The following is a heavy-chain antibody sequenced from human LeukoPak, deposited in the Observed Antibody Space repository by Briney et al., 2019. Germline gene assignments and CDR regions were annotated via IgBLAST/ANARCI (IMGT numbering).Heavy chain of an antibody. CDR3: ARMGQEIGWRFDY. Sequence: PSETLSLTCTVSGGSISSYYWSWIRQPPGKGLEWIGYIYYSGSTNYNPSLKSRVTISVDTSKNQFSLKLSSVTAADTAVYYCARMGQEIGWRFDYWGQGTLVTVSS. D-gene: IGHD6-19*01. CDR1: GGSISSYY. V-gene: IGHV4-59*08. CDR2: IYYSGST. J-gene: IGHJ4*02.